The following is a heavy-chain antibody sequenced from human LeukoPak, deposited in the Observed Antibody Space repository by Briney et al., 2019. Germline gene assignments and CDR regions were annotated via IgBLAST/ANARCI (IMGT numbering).Heavy chain of an antibody. Sequence: PGGSPRLSCAASGFTFSSYAMHWVRQAPGKGLEWVAVISYDGSNKYYADSVKGRFTISRDNSKNTLYLQMNSLRAEDTAVYYCAREKEQMATIFDYWGQGTLVTVSS. CDR2: ISYDGSNK. V-gene: IGHV3-30-3*01. D-gene: IGHD5-24*01. CDR3: AREKEQMATIFDY. CDR1: GFTFSSYA. J-gene: IGHJ4*02.